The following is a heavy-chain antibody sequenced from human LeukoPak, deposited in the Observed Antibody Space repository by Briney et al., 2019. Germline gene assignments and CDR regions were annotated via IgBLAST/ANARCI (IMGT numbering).Heavy chain of an antibody. J-gene: IGHJ4*02. CDR1: GFTFSSYA. V-gene: IGHV3-23*01. D-gene: IGHD4-17*01. CDR2: ISGSGGST. CDR3: AKHGEAYGDSKTDY. Sequence: GGSLRLSCAASGFTFSSYAMSWVRQAPGKGLEWVSVISGSGGSTYYPDSVKGRFTISGDNSKNTLYMQMNSLRAEDTAVYYCAKHGEAYGDSKTDYWGQGTQVTVSS.